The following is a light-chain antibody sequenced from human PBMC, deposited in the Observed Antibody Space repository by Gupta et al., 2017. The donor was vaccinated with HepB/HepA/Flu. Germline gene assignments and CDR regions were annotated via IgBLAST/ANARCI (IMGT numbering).Light chain of an antibody. CDR1: QSLVHTEGNIF. J-gene: IGKJ2*01. Sequence: DGVMTQSPLSLPVTLGQPASISCRSSQSLVHTEGNIFLNWYRQRAGQSPRRLIYKSSNRDSGVPDRFSGSGSGTDFTLKISRVEAEDVGVYYCRQAEHWPYTFGQGTKVDIK. CDR2: KSS. CDR3: RQAEHWPYT. V-gene: IGKV2-30*02.